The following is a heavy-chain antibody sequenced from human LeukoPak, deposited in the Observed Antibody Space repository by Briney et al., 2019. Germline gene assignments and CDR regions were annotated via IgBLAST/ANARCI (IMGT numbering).Heavy chain of an antibody. CDR1: GFTFIDHY. CDR2: IRNKANSYTT. D-gene: IGHD5/OR15-5a*01. Sequence: GGSLRLSCAASGFTFIDHYMDWVRQAPGKGLEWIGRIRNKANSYTTEYAATVIGRFTVSRDDSKNSLFLQMNSLESEDTAVYYCARRNSVTQGLDNWGQGTLVTVSS. V-gene: IGHV3-72*01. J-gene: IGHJ4*02. CDR3: ARRNSVTQGLDN.